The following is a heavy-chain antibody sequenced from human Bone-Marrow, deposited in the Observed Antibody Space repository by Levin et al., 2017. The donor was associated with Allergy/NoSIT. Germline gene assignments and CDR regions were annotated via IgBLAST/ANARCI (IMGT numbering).Heavy chain of an antibody. Sequence: GGSLRLSCAASGFTFSNYALYWVRQAPGKGLQWVAAIWSDGNNKYYGDSVRGRFTISRDNSKNTVYLPMNSLSDEYTAIDYCGIEKGDWYDFGSCDVWGQGTRVTVSS. CDR1: GFTFSNYA. CDR3: GIEKGDWYDFGSCDV. CDR2: IWSDGNNK. J-gene: IGHJ3*01. V-gene: IGHV3-33*01. D-gene: IGHD1-1*01.